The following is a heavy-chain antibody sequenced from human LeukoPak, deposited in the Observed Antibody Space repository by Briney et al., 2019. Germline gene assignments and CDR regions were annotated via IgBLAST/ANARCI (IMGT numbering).Heavy chain of an antibody. CDR3: AREWAGKAHDAFDI. Sequence: GGSLRLSCAASGFTFSSYGMHWVRQAPGKGLEWVAVISYDGSNKYYADSVKGRFTISRDNSKNALYLQMNSLRAEDTAVYYCAREWAGKAHDAFDIWGQGTMVTVSS. CDR1: GFTFSSYG. V-gene: IGHV3-33*05. CDR2: ISYDGSNK. J-gene: IGHJ3*02.